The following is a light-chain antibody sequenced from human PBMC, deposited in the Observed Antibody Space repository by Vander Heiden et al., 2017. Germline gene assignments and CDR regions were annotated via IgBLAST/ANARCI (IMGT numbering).Light chain of an antibody. CDR1: QSLLYRSNNKDS. CDR3: QQYYYTPPT. Sequence: DIVLTQSPDSLTGFLGERVTINCKSSQSLLYRSNNKDSLAWYQQKPGQPPKLLIYWASTRESGVPNRFSGSGSRTDFTLTIRSLQAEDVAVYYCQQYYYTPPTFGGGTKVEIK. J-gene: IGKJ4*01. CDR2: WAS. V-gene: IGKV4-1*01.